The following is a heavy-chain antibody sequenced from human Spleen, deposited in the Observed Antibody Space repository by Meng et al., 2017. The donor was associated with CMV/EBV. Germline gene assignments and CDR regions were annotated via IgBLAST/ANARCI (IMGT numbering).Heavy chain of an antibody. CDR2: IYYSGST. CDR3: ARDKQASSSYYYYGMDV. V-gene: IGHV4-59*01. D-gene: IGHD6-6*01. Sequence: GSLRLSCTVSGGSISSYYWSWIRQPPGKGLEWIGYIYYSGSTNYNPSLKSRVTISVDTSKNQFPLKLSSVTAADTAVYYCARDKQASSSYYYYGMDVWGQGTTVTVSS. J-gene: IGHJ6*02. CDR1: GGSISSYY.